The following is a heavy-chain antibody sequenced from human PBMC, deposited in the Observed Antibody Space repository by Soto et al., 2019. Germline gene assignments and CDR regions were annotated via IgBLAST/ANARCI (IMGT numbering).Heavy chain of an antibody. CDR3: ARGGKIAAADRNYYGMDV. V-gene: IGHV1-3*01. D-gene: IGHD6-13*01. Sequence: GASVKVSCKASGYTFTSYAMHWVRQAPGQRLEWMGWINAGNGNTKYSQKFQGRVTITRDTSASTAYMELSSLRSEDTAVYYCARGGKIAAADRNYYGMDVWGQGTTVTVSS. CDR1: GYTFTSYA. CDR2: INAGNGNT. J-gene: IGHJ6*02.